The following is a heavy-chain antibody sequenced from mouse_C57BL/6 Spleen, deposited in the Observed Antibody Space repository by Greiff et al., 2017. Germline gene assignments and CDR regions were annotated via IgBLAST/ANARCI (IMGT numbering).Heavy chain of an antibody. V-gene: IGHV6-3*01. CDR1: GFTFSNYW. D-gene: IGHD2-4*01. J-gene: IGHJ2*01. Sequence: EVMLVESGGGLVQPGGSMKLSCVASGFTFSNYWMNWVRQSPEKGLEWVAQIRLKSDNYATHYAESVKGRFTISRDDSKSSVYLQMNNLRAEDTGIYYCTFYDYDGYFDYWGQGTTLTVSS. CDR2: IRLKSDNYAT. CDR3: TFYDYDGYFDY.